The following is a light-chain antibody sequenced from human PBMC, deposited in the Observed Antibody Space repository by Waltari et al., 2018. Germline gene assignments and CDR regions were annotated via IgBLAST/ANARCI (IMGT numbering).Light chain of an antibody. CDR3: HQYKIWPEA. Sequence: IVMTQSPATLSVSPGERATLSCTASQSISDSLGWYQQRPGQAPRLLIYGASTRATGIPARFSGSGSGTEFTLTISSLQSEDFAVYYCHQYKIWPEAFGQGTKVEIK. V-gene: IGKV3D-15*01. CDR1: QSISDS. J-gene: IGKJ1*01. CDR2: GAS.